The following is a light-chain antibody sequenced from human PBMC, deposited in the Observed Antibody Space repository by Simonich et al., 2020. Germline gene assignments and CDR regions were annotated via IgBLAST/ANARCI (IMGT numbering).Light chain of an antibody. Sequence: NFMLTQPHSVSESPGKTVTISCTRSSGSIASNYVQWYQQRPGSAPTNVLYEDNQRPSGVPDRFSGSIDSSSNSASLTISGLKTEDEADYYCQSYDSSGWVFGGGTKLTVL. CDR1: SGSIASNY. V-gene: IGLV6-57*03. CDR3: QSYDSSGWV. J-gene: IGLJ3*02. CDR2: EDN.